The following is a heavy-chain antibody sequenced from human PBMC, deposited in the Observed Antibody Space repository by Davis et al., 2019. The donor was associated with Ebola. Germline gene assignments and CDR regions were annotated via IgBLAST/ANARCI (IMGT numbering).Heavy chain of an antibody. J-gene: IGHJ4*02. CDR3: ARSGYSGYCFDY. V-gene: IGHV4-59*01. CDR2: IYYSGST. CDR1: GGSISSYY. D-gene: IGHD3-22*01. Sequence: MPSETLSLTCTVSGGSISSYYWSWIRQPPGKGLEWIGYIYYSGSTNYNPSLKSRVTISVDTSKNQFSLKLSSVTAADTAVYYCARSGYSGYCFDYWGQGTLVTVSS.